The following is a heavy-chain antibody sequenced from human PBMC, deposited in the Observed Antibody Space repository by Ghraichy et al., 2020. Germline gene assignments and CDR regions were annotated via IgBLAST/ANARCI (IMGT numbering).Heavy chain of an antibody. J-gene: IGHJ4*02. Sequence: WGSLRLSCTASGFTFSSYAMSWVRQGPGKGLEWVSTISGSGGATYYADSVKGRFTISRDNFKNTLYLQMNSLRAEDTAVYYCAKGGGFAGATDHWGQGTLVTVSS. D-gene: IGHD1-26*01. V-gene: IGHV3-23*01. CDR3: AKGGGFAGATDH. CDR1: GFTFSSYA. CDR2: ISGSGGAT.